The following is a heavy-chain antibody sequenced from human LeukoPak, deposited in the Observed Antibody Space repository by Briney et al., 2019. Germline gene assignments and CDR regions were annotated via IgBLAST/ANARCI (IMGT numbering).Heavy chain of an antibody. Sequence: GESLKISCKGSGYSFNTYWIGWVRQMPGKGLEWMGIIYPGDSDTRYSPSFQGQVTISADKSISTAYLQWSSLKASDTAMYYCARLGIAVAGTLHWFDPWGQGTLVTVSS. J-gene: IGHJ5*02. CDR3: ARLGIAVAGTLHWFDP. D-gene: IGHD6-19*01. V-gene: IGHV5-51*01. CDR2: IYPGDSDT. CDR1: GYSFNTYW.